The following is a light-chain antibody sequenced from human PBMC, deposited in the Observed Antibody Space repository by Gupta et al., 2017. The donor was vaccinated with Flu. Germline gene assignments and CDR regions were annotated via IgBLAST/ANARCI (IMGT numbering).Light chain of an antibody. CDR2: GAS. V-gene: IGKV3-15*01. Sequence: EIVMTQSPATLSVSPGERATLSCRASQSVGSNLAWYQQKPGQAPRRLIYGASTRATSIPATLSGSGSGTEFTLTISSLQSEDFAVYYCQQYDNWPPYTFGQGTKLEIK. J-gene: IGKJ2*01. CDR1: QSVGSN. CDR3: QQYDNWPPYT.